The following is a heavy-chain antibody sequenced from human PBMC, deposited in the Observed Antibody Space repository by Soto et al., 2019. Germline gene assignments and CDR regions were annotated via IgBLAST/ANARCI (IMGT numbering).Heavy chain of an antibody. Sequence: GASVKVSCKASGYTFTSYAMHWVRQAPGQRLEWMGWINAGNGNTKYSQKFQGGVTITADESTRTASMELSSLRSDDTAVYYCARERSVGYCITTTCPKPFYYYAMDVWGQGTTVTV. CDR2: INAGNGNT. CDR3: ARERSVGYCITTTCPKPFYYYAMDV. V-gene: IGHV1-3*01. D-gene: IGHD2-2*01. CDR1: GYTFTSYA. J-gene: IGHJ6*02.